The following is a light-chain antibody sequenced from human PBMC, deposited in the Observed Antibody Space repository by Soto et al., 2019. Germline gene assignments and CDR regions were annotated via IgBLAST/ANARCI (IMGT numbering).Light chain of an antibody. V-gene: IGKV3-20*01. CDR1: QSVNSNY. Sequence: EIVLTQSPGTLSLSPGERATLSCRASQSVNSNYFAWYQRKPGQAPRLLIYGASNRATDIPYRFSASGSGTDFTLTITRLEPEDFAVYYGQQYDSSPPTFGQGPKVEIK. CDR3: QQYDSSPPT. J-gene: IGKJ1*01. CDR2: GAS.